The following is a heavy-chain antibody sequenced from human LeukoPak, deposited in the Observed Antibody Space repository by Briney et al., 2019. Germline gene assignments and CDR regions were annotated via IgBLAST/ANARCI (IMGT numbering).Heavy chain of an antibody. J-gene: IGHJ1*01. V-gene: IGHV3-23*01. D-gene: IGHD2-15*01. CDR3: AKDPGGFVVTPIRYFQH. Sequence: PGGSLRLSCAASGFTFTSYAINWVRQAPGKGPKRGSAFSGRGDSTYYADSVKGRFTISRDNSKNTLYLQINTLRAEDTAVYYCAKDPGGFVVTPIRYFQHWGQGTLVTVSS. CDR1: GFTFTSYA. CDR2: FSGRGDST.